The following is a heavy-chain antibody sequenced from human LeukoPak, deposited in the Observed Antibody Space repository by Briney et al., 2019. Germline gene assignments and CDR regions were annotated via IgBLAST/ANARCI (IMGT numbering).Heavy chain of an antibody. CDR2: FDPEDGET. D-gene: IGHD3-10*01. J-gene: IGHJ3*02. CDR3: ATGKAMVRGVLDAFDI. Sequence: ASVKVSCKVSGYTLTELSMHWVRQAPGKGLEWMGGFDPEDGETIYAQKFQGRVTMTEDTSTDTDYMQLSSVRSEDTAVYYCATGKAMVRGVLDAFDIWGQGTMVTVSS. CDR1: GYTLTELS. V-gene: IGHV1-24*01.